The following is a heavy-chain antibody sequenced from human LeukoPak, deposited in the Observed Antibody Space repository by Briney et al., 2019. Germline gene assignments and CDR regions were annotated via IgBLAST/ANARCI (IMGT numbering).Heavy chain of an antibody. CDR1: GFTFSSYD. CDR2: ISYDGRDK. Sequence: PGRSLRLSCAASGFTFSSYDIHWVRQAPGKGLKWVAVISYDGRDKYYADSVKGRFTISRDNSKSTLSLQMNSLRDEDTAVYYCAKIGSGWFIDSWGQGTLVTVPS. CDR3: AKIGSGWFIDS. D-gene: IGHD6-19*01. J-gene: IGHJ4*02. V-gene: IGHV3-30*18.